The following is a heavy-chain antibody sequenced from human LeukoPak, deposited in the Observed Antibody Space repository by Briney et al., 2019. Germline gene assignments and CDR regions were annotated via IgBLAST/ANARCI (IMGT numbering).Heavy chain of an antibody. CDR3: ARGDSSGYSDFDY. Sequence: PGGSLRLSCAASGFTFSSYAMHWVRQAPGKGLEYVSAISSNGGSTYYANSVKSRFTISRDNSKNTLYLQMGSLRAEDMAVYYCARGDSSGYSDFDYWGQGTLVTVSS. CDR1: GFTFSSYA. D-gene: IGHD3-22*01. J-gene: IGHJ4*02. CDR2: ISSNGGST. V-gene: IGHV3-64*01.